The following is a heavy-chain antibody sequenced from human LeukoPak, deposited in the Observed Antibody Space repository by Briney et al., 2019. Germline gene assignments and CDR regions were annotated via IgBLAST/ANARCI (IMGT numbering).Heavy chain of an antibody. CDR1: GGTFSSYA. D-gene: IGHD3-22*01. CDR3: ARVSFVPYDSSGYYYYGMDV. V-gene: IGHV1-69*01. J-gene: IGHJ6*02. Sequence: SVKVSCKASGGTFSSYAISWVRQAPGQGLEWMGGIIPIFGTANYAQKFQGRVTITADESTGTAYMELSSLRSEDTAVYYCARVSFVPYDSSGYYYYGMDVWGQGTTVTVSS. CDR2: IIPIFGTA.